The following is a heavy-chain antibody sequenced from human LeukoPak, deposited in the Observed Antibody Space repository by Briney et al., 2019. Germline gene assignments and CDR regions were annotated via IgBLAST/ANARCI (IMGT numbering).Heavy chain of an antibody. CDR3: AREHGRSGYFDY. CDR1: GFTSSSYA. CDR2: ISSDGSQK. Sequence: GGSLRLSCAASGFTSSSYAMHWVRQAPGKGLEWVSFISSDGSQKYYADSVKGRFTISRDNSKNTLYLQSNSLRVEDTAVYYCAREHGRSGYFDYWGQGTLVSVSS. V-gene: IGHV3-30*19. D-gene: IGHD3-22*01. J-gene: IGHJ4*02.